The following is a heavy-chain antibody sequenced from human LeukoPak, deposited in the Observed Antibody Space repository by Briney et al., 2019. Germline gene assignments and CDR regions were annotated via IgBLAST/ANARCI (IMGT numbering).Heavy chain of an antibody. V-gene: IGHV4-4*02. Sequence: SGTLSLTCAVSGGSISSSNWWSWVRQPPGKGLEWIGEIYHSGSTNHNPSLKSRVTISVDKSKNQFSLKLSSVTAADTAVYYCARTYDGSGYIFDYWGQGTLVTVSS. J-gene: IGHJ4*02. D-gene: IGHD3-22*01. CDR2: IYHSGST. CDR1: GGSISSSNW. CDR3: ARTYDGSGYIFDY.